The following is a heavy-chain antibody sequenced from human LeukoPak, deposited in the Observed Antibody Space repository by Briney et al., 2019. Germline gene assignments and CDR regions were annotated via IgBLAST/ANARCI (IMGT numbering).Heavy chain of an antibody. D-gene: IGHD3-22*01. CDR2: ISSSNIYT. J-gene: IGHJ5*02. CDR1: GFTFSDYY. CDR3: ARDRYDSSGSNWFDR. Sequence: GGSLRHFCAASGFTFSDYYMSRVRQAPGEGLEWHSYISSSNIYTDYADSVKGRFTISRDNARNSLYLQMNSLRAEDTAVYYCARDRYDSSGSNWFDRWGQGTLVTVSS. V-gene: IGHV3-11*06.